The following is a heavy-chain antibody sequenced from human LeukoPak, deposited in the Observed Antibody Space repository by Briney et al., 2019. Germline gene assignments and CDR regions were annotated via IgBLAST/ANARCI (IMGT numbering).Heavy chain of an antibody. CDR2: INAGNGNT. Sequence: ASVKVSCKASGYTFTSYAMHWVRQAPGQRPEWMGWINAGNGNTKYFQEFQGRVTFTRDTSASTAYMELSSLRSEDTAVYYCAATDLGDYWGQGTLVTVSS. CDR3: AATDLGDY. V-gene: IGHV1-3*01. D-gene: IGHD4-17*01. J-gene: IGHJ4*02. CDR1: GYTFTSYA.